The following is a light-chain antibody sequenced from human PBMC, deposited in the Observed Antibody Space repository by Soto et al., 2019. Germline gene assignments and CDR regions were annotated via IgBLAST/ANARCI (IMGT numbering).Light chain of an antibody. CDR2: RAS. Sequence: EIVMPQSPATLSVSPGERATLSCRASQSVSSNLAWYQQRPGQAPRLLIYRASTRATGISARFSGSGSGTEFTLTISSLQSEDFAVYYCQQYHNWPITFGQGTRLEI. J-gene: IGKJ5*01. CDR3: QQYHNWPIT. V-gene: IGKV3-15*01. CDR1: QSVSSN.